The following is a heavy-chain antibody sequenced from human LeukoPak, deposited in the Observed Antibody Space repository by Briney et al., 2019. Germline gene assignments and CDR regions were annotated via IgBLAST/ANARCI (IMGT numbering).Heavy chain of an antibody. J-gene: IGHJ4*02. Sequence: GGSLRLSCAASGFTFSSYWMHWVRHAPGKGLEWVSSISSSSSYIYYADSVKGRFTISRDNAKNSLYLQMNSLRAEDTAVYYCARKPDGYNLGATNFDYWGQGTLVTVSS. V-gene: IGHV3-21*01. CDR1: GFTFSSYW. D-gene: IGHD5-24*01. CDR3: ARKPDGYNLGATNFDY. CDR2: ISSSSSYI.